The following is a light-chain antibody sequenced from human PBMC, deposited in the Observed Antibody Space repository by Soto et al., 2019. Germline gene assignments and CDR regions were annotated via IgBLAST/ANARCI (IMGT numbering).Light chain of an antibody. Sequence: QSALTQPASVSGSPGQSITISCTGTSSDVGGYNYVSWYQQHPGKAPKLMIYEVSNRPSGVSKRFSGSKSGNTASLTISGLQAEDEADYYCSSYTRNSTLVFGGGTKVTVL. J-gene: IGLJ2*01. CDR2: EVS. CDR3: SSYTRNSTLV. CDR1: SSDVGGYNY. V-gene: IGLV2-14*01.